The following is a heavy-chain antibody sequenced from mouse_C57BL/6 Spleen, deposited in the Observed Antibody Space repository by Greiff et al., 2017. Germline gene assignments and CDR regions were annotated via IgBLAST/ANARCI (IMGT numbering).Heavy chain of an antibody. Sequence: EVQLQQSGPGLVKPSQSLSLTCSVTGYSITSGYYWNWIRQFPGNKLEWMGYMSYDGSNNYNPSLKNRISITRDTSKNQFFLKLNSVTTEDTATYYCARDPFYDYDAGYYFDYWGQGTTLTVSS. J-gene: IGHJ2*01. CDR3: ARDPFYDYDAGYYFDY. D-gene: IGHD2-4*01. CDR1: GYSITSGYY. CDR2: MSYDGSN. V-gene: IGHV3-6*01.